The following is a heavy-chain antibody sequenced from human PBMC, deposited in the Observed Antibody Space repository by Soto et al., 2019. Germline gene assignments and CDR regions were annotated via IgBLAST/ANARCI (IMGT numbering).Heavy chain of an antibody. V-gene: IGHV3-23*01. Sequence: PGGSLRLSCAASGLTISSYPMSWVRQTPGKGLQWVSSISVDPGTTYYADSVKGRFTISRDNSNNTLYLQMNSLRADDTAVYYCAKDGIRGIHIDNWGQGILVTVSS. CDR1: GLTISSYP. CDR3: AKDGIRGIHIDN. CDR2: ISVDPGTT. J-gene: IGHJ4*02.